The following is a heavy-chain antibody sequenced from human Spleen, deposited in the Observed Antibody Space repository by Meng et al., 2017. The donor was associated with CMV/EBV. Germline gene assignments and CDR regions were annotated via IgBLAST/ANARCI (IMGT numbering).Heavy chain of an antibody. CDR1: GASISSNTYF. CDR2: ISYDGST. D-gene: IGHD3-3*01. Sequence: SETLSLTCTVSGASISSNTYFWDWIRQPPGKGLEWIGSISYDGSTYYNSSLKSRVTISVDTSKSQLTLKLSSVSAADTAVYYCARIFPSDYYKYDMDVWGQGTTVTVSS. J-gene: IGHJ6*02. CDR3: ARIFPSDYYKYDMDV. V-gene: IGHV4-39*06.